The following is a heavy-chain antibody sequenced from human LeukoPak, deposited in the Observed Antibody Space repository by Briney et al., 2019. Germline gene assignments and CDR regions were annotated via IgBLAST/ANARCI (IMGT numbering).Heavy chain of an antibody. CDR2: IYYSGST. CDR3: ARTQTTDAFDI. Sequence: PSETLSLTCTVSGGSISSYYWSWIRQPPGKGLEWIGYIYYSGSTNYNPSLKSRVTISVDTSKNQFSLKLSSVTAADTAAYYCARTQTTDAFDIWGQGTMVTVSS. V-gene: IGHV4-59*01. J-gene: IGHJ3*02. D-gene: IGHD1-1*01. CDR1: GGSISSYY.